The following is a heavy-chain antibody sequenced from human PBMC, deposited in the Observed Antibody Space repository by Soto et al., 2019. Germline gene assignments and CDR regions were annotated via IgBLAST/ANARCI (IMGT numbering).Heavy chain of an antibody. V-gene: IGHV3-23*01. D-gene: IGHD1-26*01. CDR1: GFTFNTFE. CDR3: VKGGWVDF. J-gene: IGHJ4*02. Sequence: EVQLLESGGGLVQPGGSLRLSCAASGFTFNTFEMSWVRQAPGRGLEWVSFISTDSSRAYYADAVKGRFTISRDNSKHTLYLQMNSLTGEDTGVEACVKGGWVDFWGQGPLVTVSS. CDR2: ISTDSSRA.